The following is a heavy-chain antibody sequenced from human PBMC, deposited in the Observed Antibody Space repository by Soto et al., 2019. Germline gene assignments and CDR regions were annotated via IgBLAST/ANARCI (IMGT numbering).Heavy chain of an antibody. J-gene: IGHJ4*02. CDR1: GFTFSSYA. D-gene: IGHD3-22*01. Sequence: GGSLRLSCAASGFTFSSYAMSWVRQAPGKGLEWVSAISGSGGSTYYADSVKGRFTISRDNSKNTLYLQMNSLRAEDTAVYYCATVNYYDSSGYLTYFDYRGKGTPVTVSS. V-gene: IGHV3-23*01. CDR3: ATVNYYDSSGYLTYFDY. CDR2: ISGSGGST.